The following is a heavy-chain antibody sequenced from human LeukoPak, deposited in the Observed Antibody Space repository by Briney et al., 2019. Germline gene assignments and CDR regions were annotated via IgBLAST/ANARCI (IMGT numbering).Heavy chain of an antibody. D-gene: IGHD3-22*01. Sequence: ASLQISCKASGAGFISYCIGCVRQMPGKGREWMGIIYPVDSDTRYSPSFQGQVTISADKSISTAYLQWSSLTASDTAMYYCARRYYYDRSGYMDYWGQGTLVTVSS. CDR3: ARRYYYDRSGYMDY. CDR1: GAGFISYC. V-gene: IGHV5-51*01. CDR2: IYPVDSDT. J-gene: IGHJ4*02.